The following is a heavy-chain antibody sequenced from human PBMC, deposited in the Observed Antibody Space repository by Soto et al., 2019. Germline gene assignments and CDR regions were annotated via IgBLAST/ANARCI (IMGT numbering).Heavy chain of an antibody. CDR3: AKVALGPYYSYGMDV. CDR1: EFTFSNYA. V-gene: IGHV3-23*01. Sequence: GGSLRLSCAASEFTFSNYAMSWVRQAPGKGLEWVSAISYGGGTTYYADSVKGRFTISRDNSKNTLYLQMNSLRAEDTAVYYCAKVALGPYYSYGMDVWGQGTTVTVSS. J-gene: IGHJ6*02. D-gene: IGHD1-26*01. CDR2: ISYGGGTT.